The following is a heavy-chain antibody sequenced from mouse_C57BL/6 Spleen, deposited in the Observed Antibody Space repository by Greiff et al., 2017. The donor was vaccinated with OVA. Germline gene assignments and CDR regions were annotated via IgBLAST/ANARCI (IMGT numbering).Heavy chain of an antibody. CDR1: GFTFSNYW. Sequence: EVKLEESGGGLVQPGGSMKLSCVASGFTFSNYWMNWVRQSPEKGLEWVAQIRLKSDNYATHYAESVKGRFTISRDDSKSSVYLQMNNLRAEDTGIYYCTAFITTVVVPMDYWGQGTSVTVSS. CDR2: IRLKSDNYAT. D-gene: IGHD1-1*01. CDR3: TAFITTVVVPMDY. J-gene: IGHJ4*01. V-gene: IGHV6-3*01.